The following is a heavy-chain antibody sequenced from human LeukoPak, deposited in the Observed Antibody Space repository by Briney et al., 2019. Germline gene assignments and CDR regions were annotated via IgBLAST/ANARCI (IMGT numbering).Heavy chain of an antibody. V-gene: IGHV1-69*01. CDR1: GGTFSSYA. CDR2: IIPIFGTA. CDR3: AREDCSSTSCPEYFQH. J-gene: IGHJ1*01. Sequence: ASVKVSCKASGGTFSSYAISWVRQAPGQGLEWMGGIIPIFGTANYAQKFQGRVTITADESTSTAYMELSSLRSEDTAVYYCAREDCSSTSCPEYFQHWGQGTLVTVSS. D-gene: IGHD2-2*01.